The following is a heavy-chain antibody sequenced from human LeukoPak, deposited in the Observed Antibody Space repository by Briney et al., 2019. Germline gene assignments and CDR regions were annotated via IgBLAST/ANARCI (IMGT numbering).Heavy chain of an antibody. CDR1: GGSISSYY. J-gene: IGHJ5*02. Sequence: SETLSLTCTVSGGSISSYYWSWIRQPAGKGLEWMGRIYTSGSNNYNPSLKSRVTMSVDTSKNQFSLKLSSVTAADTAVYYCARVQVDWFGEDWFDPWGQGTLVTVSS. V-gene: IGHV4-4*07. D-gene: IGHD3-10*01. CDR2: IYTSGSN. CDR3: ARVQVDWFGEDWFDP.